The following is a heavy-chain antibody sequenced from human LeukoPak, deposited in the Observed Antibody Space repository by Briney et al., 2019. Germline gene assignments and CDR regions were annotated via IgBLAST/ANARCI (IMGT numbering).Heavy chain of an antibody. Sequence: SETLSLTCTVSGGSISSHYWSWIRQPPGKGLEWIGYIYYSGSTNYNPSLKSRVTISVDTSKNQLSLKLSSVTAADTAVYYCAKAAARGYYYGLDVWAQGTTVTVSS. D-gene: IGHD6-13*01. J-gene: IGHJ6*02. V-gene: IGHV4-59*08. CDR2: IYYSGST. CDR3: AKAAARGYYYGLDV. CDR1: GGSISSHY.